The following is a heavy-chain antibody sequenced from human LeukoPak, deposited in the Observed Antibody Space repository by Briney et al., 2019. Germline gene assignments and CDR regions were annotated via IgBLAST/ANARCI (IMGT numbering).Heavy chain of an antibody. CDR3: AKRYCSGGSCYPNY. Sequence: GGSLRLSCAASGFTFSSYAMSWVRQAPGKGLEWVSAISGSGGSTYYADSVKGRFAISRDNSKNTLYLQMNSLRAEDTAVYYCAKRYCSGGSCYPNYWGQGXLVTVS. V-gene: IGHV3-23*01. CDR1: GFTFSSYA. D-gene: IGHD2-15*01. CDR2: ISGSGGST. J-gene: IGHJ4*02.